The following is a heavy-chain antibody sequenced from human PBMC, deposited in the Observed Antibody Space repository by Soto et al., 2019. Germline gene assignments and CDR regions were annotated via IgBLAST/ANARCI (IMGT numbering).Heavy chain of an antibody. CDR3: ARGAGSSWLYYYYYMYV. CDR2: ISAYNGNT. V-gene: IGHV1-18*01. Sequence: QVQLVQSGAEVKKPGASVKVSCKASGYTFTSYGISWVRQAPGQGLEWMGWISAYNGNTNYAQKLQGRVTMTTDTTTTTAYMERRSRRSDDTAVYYGARGAGSSWLYYYYYMYVWGKGTTVTVSS. CDR1: GYTFTSYG. J-gene: IGHJ6*03. D-gene: IGHD6-13*01.